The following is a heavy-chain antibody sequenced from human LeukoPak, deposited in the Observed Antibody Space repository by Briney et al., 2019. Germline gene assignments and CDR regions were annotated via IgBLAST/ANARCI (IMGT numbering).Heavy chain of an antibody. J-gene: IGHJ3*02. CDR1: GVSPSGSRYF. D-gene: IGHD6-13*01. V-gene: IGHV4-39*01. CDR3: ATSSSGSWSENAFDI. Sequence: SETLSLTCTVSGVSPSGSRYFWGWIRQPPGRGLEWIASVYYSGSPYFNPSLKSRVTISADTSKNQFSLKLNSVNAADTAVYYCATSSSGSWSENAFDIWGQGTMVTVSS. CDR2: VYYSGSP.